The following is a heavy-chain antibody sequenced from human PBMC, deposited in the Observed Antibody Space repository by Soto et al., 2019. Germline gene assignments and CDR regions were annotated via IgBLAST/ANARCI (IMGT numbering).Heavy chain of an antibody. CDR2: ISYDGSNK. CDR3: AKSPFWSGYSLTGLLDS. J-gene: IGHJ5*01. D-gene: IGHD3-3*01. V-gene: IGHV3-30*18. CDR1: GFTFSSYG. Sequence: GGSLRLSCAASGFTFSSYGMHWVRQAPGKGLEWVAVISYDGSNKYYADSVKGRFTISRDNSKNTLYLQMNSLRAEDTAVYYCAKSPFWSGYSLTGLLDSSGQGTLVTLSS.